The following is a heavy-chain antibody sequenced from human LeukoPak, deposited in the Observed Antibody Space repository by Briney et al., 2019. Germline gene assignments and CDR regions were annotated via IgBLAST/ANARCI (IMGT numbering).Heavy chain of an antibody. V-gene: IGHV3-49*04. J-gene: IGHJ4*02. CDR2: IRSKAYSGTT. D-gene: IGHD3-22*01. Sequence: GFLRLSCTASGFTFGDYAMSWVRQAPGKGLEWVGFIRSKAYSGTTEYAASVKGSFTISRDDSKSIAYLQVNSLKTEDTAVYYCTRSTYYYDSSGYWLWGQGTLVTVSS. CDR3: TRSTYYYDSSGYWL. CDR1: GFTFGDYA.